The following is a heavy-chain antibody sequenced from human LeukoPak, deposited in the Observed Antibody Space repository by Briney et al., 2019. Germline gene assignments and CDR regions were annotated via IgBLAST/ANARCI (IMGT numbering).Heavy chain of an antibody. D-gene: IGHD3-10*01. CDR3: ARDSGIVRGTVDY. V-gene: IGHV1-46*01. J-gene: IGHJ4*02. Sequence: ASVKVSCKSSGYTFTSYYMYWVRQAPGKGLEWMGIINPSGGCTSYAQKFQGRVTMTRDTTTSTVYMELSSLRSEDTAVYYCARDSGIVRGTVDYWGQGTLVTVSS. CDR2: INPSGGCT. CDR1: GYTFTSYY.